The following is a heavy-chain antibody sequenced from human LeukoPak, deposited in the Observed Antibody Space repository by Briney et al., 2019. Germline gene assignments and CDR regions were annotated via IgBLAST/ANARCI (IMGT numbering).Heavy chain of an antibody. CDR1: GFTFSSYS. J-gene: IGHJ2*01. V-gene: IGHV3-21*05. D-gene: IGHD3-22*01. CDR2: ISSSSSYI. Sequence: PGGSLRLSCAASGFTFSSYSMNWVRQAPGKGLEWVSYISSSSSYIYYADSVKGRFTISRDNAKNSLYLQMNSLRAEDTAVYYCARVLSGYSRYFDLWGRGTLVTVSS. CDR3: ARVLSGYSRYFDL.